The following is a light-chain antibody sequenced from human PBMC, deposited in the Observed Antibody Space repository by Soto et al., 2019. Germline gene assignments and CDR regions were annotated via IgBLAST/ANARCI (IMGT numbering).Light chain of an antibody. Sequence: EIVLSQSPATLSLSPGERATLSCGASPSVSDNVAWYQQRPGQSPRLLMHSASARAAGLPARFSGSGSGTEFSLSIHSLQSEDFAVYFCQQYNDWPITFGQGTRLEIK. J-gene: IGKJ5*01. V-gene: IGKV3-15*01. CDR3: QQYNDWPIT. CDR1: PSVSDN. CDR2: SAS.